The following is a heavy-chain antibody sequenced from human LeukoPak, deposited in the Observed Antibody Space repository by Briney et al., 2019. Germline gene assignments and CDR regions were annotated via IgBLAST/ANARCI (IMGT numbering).Heavy chain of an antibody. CDR1: GDTFSSYA. V-gene: IGHV1-69*04. J-gene: IGHJ5*02. D-gene: IGHD1-26*01. CDR3: ARAASFRNWFDP. Sequence: GASVKVSCKASGDTFSSYAISWVRQAPGQGLEWMGRIIPILGIANYAQKFQGRVTITADKSTSTAYMELSSLRSEDTAVYYCARAASFRNWFDPWGQGTLVTVSS. CDR2: IIPILGIA.